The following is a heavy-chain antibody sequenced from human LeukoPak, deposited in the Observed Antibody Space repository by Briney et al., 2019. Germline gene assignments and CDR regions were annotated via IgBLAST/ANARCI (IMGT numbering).Heavy chain of an antibody. CDR2: INPNRGDT. CDR3: ARVSISYASRGYYYYYMDV. V-gene: IGHV1-2*02. CDR1: GYSFIGYY. Sequence: ASVKVSCKASGYSFIGYYMHWVRQAPGQGLEWMGWINPNRGDTTYAQKLQGRVTMTRDTSISTAYMELSRLRSDDTAVYYCARVSISYASRGYYYYYMDVWGKGTTVTVSS. D-gene: IGHD2-2*01. J-gene: IGHJ6*03.